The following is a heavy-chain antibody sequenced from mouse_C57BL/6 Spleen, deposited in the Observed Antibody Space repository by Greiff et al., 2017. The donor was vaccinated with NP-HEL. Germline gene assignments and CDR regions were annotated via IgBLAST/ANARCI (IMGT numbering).Heavy chain of an antibody. D-gene: IGHD2-2*01. Sequence: VQLQQSGAELVRPGASVTLSCKASGYTFTDYEMHWVKQTPVHGLEWIGAIDPETGGTAYNQKFKGKAILTADKSSSTAYMELRSLTSEDSAVYYGTRRLRRDDYFDYWGQGTTLTVSS. J-gene: IGHJ2*01. CDR1: GYTFTDYE. CDR2: IDPETGGT. CDR3: TRRLRRDDYFDY. V-gene: IGHV1-15*01.